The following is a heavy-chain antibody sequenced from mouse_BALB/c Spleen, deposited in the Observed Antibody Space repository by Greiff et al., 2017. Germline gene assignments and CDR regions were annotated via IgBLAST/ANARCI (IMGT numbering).Heavy chain of an antibody. J-gene: IGHJ4*01. D-gene: IGHD1-1*01. CDR2: INPYNDGT. CDR1: GYTFTSYV. V-gene: IGHV1-14*01. Sequence: VHVKQSGPELVKPGASVKMSCKASGYTFTSYVMHWVKQKPGQGLEWIGYINPYNDGTKYNEKFKGKATLTSDKSSSTAYMELSSLTSEDSAVYYCARADYGSSYAMDYWGQGTSVTVSS. CDR3: ARADYGSSYAMDY.